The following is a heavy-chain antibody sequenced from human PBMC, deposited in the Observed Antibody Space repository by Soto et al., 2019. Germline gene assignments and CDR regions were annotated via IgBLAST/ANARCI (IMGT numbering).Heavy chain of an antibody. V-gene: IGHV2-5*02. CDR3: AHRRGDVEFGELLWLA. D-gene: IGHD3-10*01. J-gene: IGHJ4*02. CDR2: IYWDDDK. Sequence: QITLKESGPTLVKPTQTLTLTCTFSGFSLSTSGVGVGWIRQPPGKALEWLALIYWDDDKRYSPSLKSRLTITXXPXKXXVVLTMTNMDPVDTATYSCAHRRGDVEFGELLWLAWGQGTLVTVSS. CDR1: GFSLSTSGVG.